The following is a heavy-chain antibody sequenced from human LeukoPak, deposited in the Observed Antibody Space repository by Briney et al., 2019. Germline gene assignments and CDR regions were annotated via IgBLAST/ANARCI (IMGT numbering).Heavy chain of an antibody. CDR1: GYNLTSYW. CDR2: IYPGYSDT. CDR3: ARRYYYDSSGYYYFDY. D-gene: IGHD3-22*01. Sequence: KHGEFLKISLYSSGYNLTSYWIGLVRQIPGKGLEWMGIIYPGYSDTRYSPSFQGQVTISADKSISTAYLQWSSLKASDTAMYYCARRYYYDSSGYYYFDYWGQGTLVTVSS. J-gene: IGHJ4*02. V-gene: IGHV5-51*01.